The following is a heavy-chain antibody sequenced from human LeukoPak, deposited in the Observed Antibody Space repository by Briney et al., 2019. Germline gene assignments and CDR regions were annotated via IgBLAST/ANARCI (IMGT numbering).Heavy chain of an antibody. CDR1: GFTLRTYW. J-gene: IGHJ3*01. D-gene: IGHD1-26*01. V-gene: IGHV3-7*01. Sequence: GGSLRLSCAASGFTLRTYWMSWIRQAPGKGPEWVADTSRDGSEEYYVQSVKGRFTVSRDNAQNALFLQMTNLRVEDTAVYYCARWKMELQRNAFDFWGQGTVVTVSS. CDR2: TSRDGSEE. CDR3: ARWKMELQRNAFDF.